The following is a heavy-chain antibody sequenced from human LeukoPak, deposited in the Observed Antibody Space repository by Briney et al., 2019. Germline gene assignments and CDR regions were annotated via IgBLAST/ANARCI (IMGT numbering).Heavy chain of an antibody. D-gene: IGHD4-17*01. CDR2: INTDGTSR. CDR3: ARRMTTVTTRYFDL. Sequence: PGGSLRLSCAASGFTISSYWMHWVRQAPGKGLVWVSRINTDGTSRSYADSVKGRFTISRDNAKNSLYLQMNSLRAEDTALYYCARRMTTVTTRYFDLWGRGTLVTVSS. CDR1: GFTISSYW. J-gene: IGHJ2*01. V-gene: IGHV3-74*01.